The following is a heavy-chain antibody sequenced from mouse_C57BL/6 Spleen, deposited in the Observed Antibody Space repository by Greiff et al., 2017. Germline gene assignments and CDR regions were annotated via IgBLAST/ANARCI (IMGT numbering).Heavy chain of an antibody. CDR3: ASHYDYDEGFAY. Sequence: VKLMESGPGLVAPSQSLSITCTVSGFSLTSYGVHWVRQPPGKGLEWLVVIWSDGSTTYNSALKSRLSISKDNSKSQVFLKMNSLQTDDTAMYYCASHYDYDEGFAYWGQGTLVTVSA. CDR2: IWSDGST. V-gene: IGHV2-6*03. D-gene: IGHD2-4*01. J-gene: IGHJ3*01. CDR1: GFSLTSYG.